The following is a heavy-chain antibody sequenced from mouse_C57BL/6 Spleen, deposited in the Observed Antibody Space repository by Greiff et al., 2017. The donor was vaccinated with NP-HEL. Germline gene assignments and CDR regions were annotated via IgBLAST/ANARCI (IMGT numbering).Heavy chain of an antibody. CDR1: GFTFSDYG. CDR3: ARRAVVAPNWYFDV. J-gene: IGHJ1*03. CDR2: ISSGSSTI. D-gene: IGHD1-1*01. Sequence: EVQLVESGGGLVKPGGSLKLSCAASGFTFSDYGMHWVRQAPEKGLSWVAYISSGSSTIYYADTVKGRFTISRDNAKNTLFLQMTSLRSEDTAMYYCARRAVVAPNWYFDVWGTGTTVTVSS. V-gene: IGHV5-17*01.